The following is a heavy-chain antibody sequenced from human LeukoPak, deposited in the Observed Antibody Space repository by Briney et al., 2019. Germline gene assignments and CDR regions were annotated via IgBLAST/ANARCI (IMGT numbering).Heavy chain of an antibody. Sequence: TGGSLRLSCAASGFTFSSYSMNWVRQAPGKGLEWVSSISSSSSYIYYADSVKARFTISRDNAKNSLYLQMNSLRAEDTAVYYCAREGIVPAARDYYYYYGMDVWGKGTTVTVSS. CDR1: GFTFSSYS. CDR3: AREGIVPAARDYYYYYGMDV. V-gene: IGHV3-21*01. CDR2: ISSSSSYI. J-gene: IGHJ6*04. D-gene: IGHD2-2*01.